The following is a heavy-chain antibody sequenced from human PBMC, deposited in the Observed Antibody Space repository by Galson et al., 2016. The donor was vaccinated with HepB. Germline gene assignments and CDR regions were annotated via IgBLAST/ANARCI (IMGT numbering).Heavy chain of an antibody. V-gene: IGHV2-5*01. CDR3: AHTRLLVTDAFDI. CDR1: GSSLSTAGVG. Sequence: PALVKPTQTLTLTCTFSGSSLSTAGVGVGWIRQPPRKALEWLALIYWSDDKRYTPSLKTRLTNTKDTSKNQAVLTMTNMDPVDTASYYRAHTRLLVTDAFDIWGQGTVVTVSS. D-gene: IGHD3-9*01. CDR2: IYWSDDK. J-gene: IGHJ3*02.